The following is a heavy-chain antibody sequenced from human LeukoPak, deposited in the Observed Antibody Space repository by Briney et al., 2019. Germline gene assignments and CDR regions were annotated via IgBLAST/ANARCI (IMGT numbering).Heavy chain of an antibody. V-gene: IGHV3-23*01. CDR3: AKVSGGQLVFDY. CDR2: ISGSGGST. D-gene: IGHD6-13*01. Sequence: GGSLRLSCAASGFTFSSYAMSWVRQAPGKGLEWVSAISGSGGSTYYADSVKGRFTISRDNSKNMLYLQMNSLRAEDTAVYYCAKVSGGQLVFDYWGQGTLVTVSS. CDR1: GFTFSSYA. J-gene: IGHJ4*02.